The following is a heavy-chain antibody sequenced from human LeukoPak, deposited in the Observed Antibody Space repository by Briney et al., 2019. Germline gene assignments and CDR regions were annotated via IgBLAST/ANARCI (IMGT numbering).Heavy chain of an antibody. CDR1: GYSISSGYY. CDR3: ARDYGSGSSYDYFYYALDV. D-gene: IGHD3-10*01. V-gene: IGHV4-38-2*02. Sequence: SETLSLTCAVSGYSISSGYYWDWIRQPPGKGLEWIGNIYHSGSTYYNPSLKSRVTISIDTSKNEFSLRLSSVTAADTAVYYCARDYGSGSSYDYFYYALDVWGKGTTVTVSS. CDR2: IYHSGST. J-gene: IGHJ6*04.